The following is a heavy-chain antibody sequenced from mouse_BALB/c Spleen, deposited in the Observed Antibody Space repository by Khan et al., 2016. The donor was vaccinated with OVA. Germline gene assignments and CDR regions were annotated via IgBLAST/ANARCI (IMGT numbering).Heavy chain of an antibody. CDR1: GYSITSGYF. J-gene: IGHJ3*01. V-gene: IGHV3-6*02. D-gene: IGHD3-1*01. CDR2: IRYDGDS. CDR3: ARGGMSGPAWFTY. Sequence: EVQLQESGPGLVKPSQSLSLTCSVTGYSITSGYFWNWIRQFPGNILEWMGYIRYDGDSNYNPSLKNRISITRDTSKNRFFLKLNSVTPEDTATYYCARGGMSGPAWFTYGCQGTLVTVSA.